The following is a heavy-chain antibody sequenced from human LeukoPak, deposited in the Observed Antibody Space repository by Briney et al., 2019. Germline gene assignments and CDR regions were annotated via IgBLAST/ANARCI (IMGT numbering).Heavy chain of an antibody. CDR1: GFTFRDYW. J-gene: IGHJ5*02. Sequence: HPGGSLRLSCIASGFTFRDYWMHWVRRVPGKGLVWVSFIKTDGTTTAYADSVKGRFSISRDNAKSTLYLQMNSLRVEDTGIYYCAKNSGPGVNYFDPWGQGTLVTVSS. V-gene: IGHV3-74*03. CDR3: AKNSGPGVNYFDP. CDR2: IKTDGTTT. D-gene: IGHD1-7*01.